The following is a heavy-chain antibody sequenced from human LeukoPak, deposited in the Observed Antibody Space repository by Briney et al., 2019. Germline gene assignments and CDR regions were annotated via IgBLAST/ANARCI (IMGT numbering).Heavy chain of an antibody. V-gene: IGHV3-23*01. CDR1: GFTFSNCA. Sequence: GGSLRLSCAASGFTFSNCAMSWVRQAPGKGLEWVSDISGSGGSTQYADSVKGRFTISRDNSKNTLYLQMNSLRAEDTSVYYCTRSPVGGNWFDPWGQGTLVTVSS. CDR3: TRSPVGGNWFDP. J-gene: IGHJ5*02. CDR2: ISGSGGST.